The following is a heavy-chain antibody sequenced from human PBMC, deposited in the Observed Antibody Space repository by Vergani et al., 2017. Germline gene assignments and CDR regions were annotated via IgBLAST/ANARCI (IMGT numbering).Heavy chain of an antibody. CDR3: ARGYCTNSICRGKVDS. J-gene: IGHJ4*02. Sequence: QVQLVQSGAEVQKPGASVKVSCKASGYTFIGYYMHWVRQAPGQGLEWMGWINPKSGGTNYAQKSQGRVTMTRDTSISTAYMELSRLRSDDTAVYYCARGYCTNSICRGKVDSWGQGTLVTVSS. D-gene: IGHD2-8*01. CDR1: GYTFIGYY. V-gene: IGHV1-2*02. CDR2: INPKSGGT.